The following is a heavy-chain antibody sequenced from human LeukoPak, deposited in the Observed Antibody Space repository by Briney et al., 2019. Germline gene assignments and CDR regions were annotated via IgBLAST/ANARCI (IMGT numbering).Heavy chain of an antibody. V-gene: IGHV3-11*04. CDR2: ISSSGSTI. J-gene: IGHJ4*02. Sequence: GGSLRLSCAASGFTFSSYWMSWIRQAPGKGLEWVSYISSSGSTIYYADSVKGRFTISRDNAKNSLYLQMNSLRAEDTAVYYCARVSPRGSYSDYWGQGTLVTVSS. CDR1: GFTFSSYW. CDR3: ARVSPRGSYSDY. D-gene: IGHD3-16*01.